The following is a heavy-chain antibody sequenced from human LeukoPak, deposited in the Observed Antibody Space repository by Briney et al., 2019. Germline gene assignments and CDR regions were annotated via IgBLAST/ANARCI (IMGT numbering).Heavy chain of an antibody. Sequence: PEGSLRLSCVASGFTFSNYGMHWVRQAPGKGLEWAAIISYDGSNKYYADSVKGRFTISRDNSKNTLYLQMNSLRPEDTAIYYCAKEITRPNRAVAGLNYWGQGTLVTVSS. D-gene: IGHD6-19*01. J-gene: IGHJ4*02. CDR2: ISYDGSNK. CDR1: GFTFSNYG. V-gene: IGHV3-30*18. CDR3: AKEITRPNRAVAGLNY.